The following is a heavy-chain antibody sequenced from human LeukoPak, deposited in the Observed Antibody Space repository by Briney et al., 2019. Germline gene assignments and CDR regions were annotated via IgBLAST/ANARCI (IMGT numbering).Heavy chain of an antibody. V-gene: IGHV3-74*01. CDR2: INGDGSTT. Sequence: QPGGSLRLSCAASGFTFSSNWMYWVRQVPGKGLVWVSHINGDGSTTNCADSVKGRFTTSRDNAKSTLYLQMNSLRTEDTAVYYCARPFGYFDWLLDHWGQGTLVTVSS. D-gene: IGHD3-9*01. CDR3: ARPFGYFDWLLDH. CDR1: GFTFSSNW. J-gene: IGHJ4*02.